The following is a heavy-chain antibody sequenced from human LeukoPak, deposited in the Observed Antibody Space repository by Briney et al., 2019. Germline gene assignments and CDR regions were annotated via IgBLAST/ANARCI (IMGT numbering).Heavy chain of an antibody. J-gene: IGHJ3*02. CDR2: ISGGGGYT. V-gene: IGHV3-21*01. Sequence: GGSLRLSCAASGFTSAASGLTFSIHSMNWVRQAPGKGLEWVSSISGGGGYTHYADSVKGRFNISRDNAKNSLYLQLNSLRAEDTAVYFCARTFYDSNGPLLFDAFDIWGQGTMVTVCS. CDR3: ARTFYDSNGPLLFDAFDI. CDR1: GLTFSIHS. D-gene: IGHD3-22*01.